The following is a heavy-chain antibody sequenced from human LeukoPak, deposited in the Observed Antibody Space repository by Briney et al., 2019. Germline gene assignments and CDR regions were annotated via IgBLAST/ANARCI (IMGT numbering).Heavy chain of an antibody. J-gene: IGHJ4*02. D-gene: IGHD6-13*01. V-gene: IGHV1-18*01. CDR3: ARVHDILEIDEYSSSWPNDY. CDR2: ISAYNGNT. Sequence: GASVKVSCKASGYTFTSYGISWVRQAPGQGLEWMGWISAYNGNTNYEQKLQGRVTMTTDTSTSTAYMELRSLRSDDTAVYYCARVHDILEIDEYSSSWPNDYWGQGTLVTVSS. CDR1: GYTFTSYG.